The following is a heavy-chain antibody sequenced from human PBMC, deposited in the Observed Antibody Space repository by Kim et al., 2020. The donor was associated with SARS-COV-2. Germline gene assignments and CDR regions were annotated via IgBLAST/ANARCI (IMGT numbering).Heavy chain of an antibody. D-gene: IGHD5-12*01. Sequence: SVKVSCKASGFTFTSSAMQWVRQARGQRLEWIGWIVVGSGNTNYAQKFQERVTITRDMSTSTAYMELSSLRSEDTAVYYCAAEPIVATKTGAPSYYYYGMDVWGQGTTVTVSS. V-gene: IGHV1-58*02. CDR2: IVVGSGNT. J-gene: IGHJ6*02. CDR3: AAEPIVATKTGAPSYYYYGMDV. CDR1: GFTFTSSA.